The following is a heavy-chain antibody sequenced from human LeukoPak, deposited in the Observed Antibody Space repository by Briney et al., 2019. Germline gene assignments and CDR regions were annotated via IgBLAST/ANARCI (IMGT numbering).Heavy chain of an antibody. V-gene: IGHV3-30*03. CDR3: ARDPYSGNYGDYYYYYMDV. CDR1: GFIFSTFG. D-gene: IGHD1-26*01. Sequence: GGSLRLSCVASGFIFSTFGMHWVRQAPGKGLEWVAFISHDGNDKYYADSVKGRFTISRDNAKSSLYLQMNSLRDEDTAVYYCARDPYSGNYGDYYYYYMDVWGKGTTVTISS. CDR2: ISHDGNDK. J-gene: IGHJ6*03.